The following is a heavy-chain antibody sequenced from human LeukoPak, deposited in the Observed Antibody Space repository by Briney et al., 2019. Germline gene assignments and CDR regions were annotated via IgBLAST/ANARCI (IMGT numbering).Heavy chain of an antibody. Sequence: SETLSLTCTVSGGSNSSSSYYWGWIRQPPGKGLEWIGSIYYSGSTYYNPSLKSRVTISVDTSKNQFSLKLSSVTAADTAVYYCAGTVTTRYYFDYWGQGTLVTVSS. CDR3: AGTVTTRYYFDY. V-gene: IGHV4-39*01. CDR2: IYYSGST. J-gene: IGHJ4*02. CDR1: GGSNSSSSYY. D-gene: IGHD4-17*01.